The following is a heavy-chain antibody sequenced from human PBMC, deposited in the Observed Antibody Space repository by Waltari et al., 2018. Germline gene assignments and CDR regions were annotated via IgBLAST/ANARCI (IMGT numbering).Heavy chain of an antibody. Sequence: QVQLVQYGVEVKKPGSSVKVSCKASGGTFSSYAISWVRQAPGQGLEWMGGIIPILGIANYAQKFQGRVTITADKSTSTAYMELSSLRSEDTAVYYCARVGDYGGNSVGDYWGQGTLVTVSS. D-gene: IGHD4-17*01. CDR2: IIPILGIA. V-gene: IGHV1-69*10. J-gene: IGHJ4*02. CDR1: GGTFSSYA. CDR3: ARVGDYGGNSVGDY.